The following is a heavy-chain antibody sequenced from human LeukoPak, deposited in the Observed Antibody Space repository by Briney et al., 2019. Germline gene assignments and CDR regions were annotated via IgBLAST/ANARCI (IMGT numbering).Heavy chain of an antibody. V-gene: IGHV6-1*01. CDR1: GDSVSTNSAA. D-gene: IGHD3-10*01. CDR3: VRSYGPGTYGWFDP. J-gene: IGHJ5*02. Sequence: SQTLSLTCAISGDSVSTNSAAWNWIRQSPSRGLEWLGRTYYRSKWYNDYAVSVQTRITVNPDTSKNQLSLQLSSVTPEDTAVYYCVRSYGPGTYGWFDPWGQGTLVTVSS. CDR2: TYYRSKWYN.